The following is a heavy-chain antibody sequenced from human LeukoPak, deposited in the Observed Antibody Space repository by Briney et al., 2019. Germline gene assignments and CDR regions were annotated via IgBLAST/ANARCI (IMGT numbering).Heavy chain of an antibody. CDR1: GYTFTGYY. CDR3: ARDRLAAAEEFNYYYYYMDV. CDR2: INPNSGGT. V-gene: IGHV1-2*02. D-gene: IGHD6-13*01. Sequence: ASVKVSCKASGYTFTGYYIHWVRQAPGQGLEWMGWINPNSGGTNYAQKFQGRVTMTRDTSISTAYMELSRLRSDDTAVYYCARDRLAAAEEFNYYYYYMDVWGKGTTVTVSS. J-gene: IGHJ6*03.